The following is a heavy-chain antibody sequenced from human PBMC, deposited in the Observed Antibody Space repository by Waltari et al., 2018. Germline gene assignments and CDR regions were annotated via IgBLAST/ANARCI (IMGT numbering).Heavy chain of an antibody. CDR2: VSAYNGNT. CDR1: GYTFTSYG. D-gene: IGHD6-19*01. CDR3: ARGERYSSGWVLSPAVPADDY. J-gene: IGHJ4*02. Sequence: QVQLVQSGAEVKKPGASVKVSCKASGYTFTSYGISWVRQAPGQGLEWRGWVSAYNGNTNYSQKLQGRVTMTTDTSTSTAYMELRSRRSDDTAVYYCARGERYSSGWVLSPAVPADDYWGQGTLVTVSS. V-gene: IGHV1-18*01.